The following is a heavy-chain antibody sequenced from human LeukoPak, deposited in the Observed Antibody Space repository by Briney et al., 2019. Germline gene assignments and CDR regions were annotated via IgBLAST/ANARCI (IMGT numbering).Heavy chain of an antibody. V-gene: IGHV4-34*01. J-gene: IGHJ4*02. CDR2: INHGGST. D-gene: IGHD3/OR15-3a*01. Sequence: SETPAPILGVHGGSFRGHSCAWIRPPPGKGPELGGQINHGGSTYYNPSLNSRVTISLDTYKNHFSLKVSSVTAADTPGYYCARVDDYWGQGTLVTVSS. CDR1: GGSFRGHS. CDR3: ARVDDY.